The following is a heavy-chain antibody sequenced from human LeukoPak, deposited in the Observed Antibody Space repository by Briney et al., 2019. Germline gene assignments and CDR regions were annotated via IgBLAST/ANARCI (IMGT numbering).Heavy chain of an antibody. CDR3: ARDGALGAMYYYYGMDV. J-gene: IGHJ6*02. CDR2: IKQDGSEK. D-gene: IGHD3-16*01. Sequence: PGGSLRLSCAASGFTFSSYWMSWVRQAPGKGLEWVATIKQDGSEKYYVDSVKGRFTISRDNAKNSLYLQMNSLRAEDTAVYYCARDGALGAMYYYYGMDVWGQGTTVTVSS. V-gene: IGHV3-7*01. CDR1: GFTFSSYW.